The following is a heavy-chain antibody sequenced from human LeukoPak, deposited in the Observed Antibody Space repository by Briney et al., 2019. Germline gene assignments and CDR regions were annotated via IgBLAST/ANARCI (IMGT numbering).Heavy chain of an antibody. CDR2: IYYSGST. CDR1: GGSISSYY. Sequence: SETLSLTCTVSGGSISSYYWSRIRQPPGKGLEWIGYIYYSGSTNYNPSLKSRVTISVDTSKNQFSLKLSSVTAADTAVYYCARIGTMIGDAFDIWGQGTMVTVSS. V-gene: IGHV4-59*01. D-gene: IGHD3-22*01. J-gene: IGHJ3*02. CDR3: ARIGTMIGDAFDI.